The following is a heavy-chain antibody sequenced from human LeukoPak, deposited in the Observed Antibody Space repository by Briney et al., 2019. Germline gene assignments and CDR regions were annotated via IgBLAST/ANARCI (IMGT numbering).Heavy chain of an antibody. D-gene: IGHD4-17*01. V-gene: IGHV3-33*01. CDR1: GFTFSTYA. CDR2: IWDAGSNE. Sequence: SGGSLRLSCAASGFTFSTYAMHWVRQAPGKGLEWVALIWDAGSNEDYADSVKGRFTISRDNAKNSLFLQMNSLRAEDTAVYYCARASPMTTVTTFNDYWGQGTLVTVSS. CDR3: ARASPMTTVTTFNDY. J-gene: IGHJ4*02.